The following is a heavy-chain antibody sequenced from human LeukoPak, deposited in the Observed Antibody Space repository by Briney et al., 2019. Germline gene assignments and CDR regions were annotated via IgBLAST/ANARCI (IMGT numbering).Heavy chain of an antibody. Sequence: PGGSLRLSCAASGFTFSSYSMNWVRQAPGKGLEWVSAISGSGGSTYYADSVKGRFTISRDNSKNTLYLQMNSLRAEDTAVYYCAGSSWYQVRWFDPWGQGTLVTVSS. CDR1: GFTFSSYS. CDR2: ISGSGGST. V-gene: IGHV3-23*01. J-gene: IGHJ5*02. CDR3: AGSSWYQVRWFDP. D-gene: IGHD6-13*01.